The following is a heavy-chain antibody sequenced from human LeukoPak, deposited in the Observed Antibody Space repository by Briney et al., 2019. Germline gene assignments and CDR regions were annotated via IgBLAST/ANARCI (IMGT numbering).Heavy chain of an antibody. CDR3: ARSMVREVILSARRANWFDP. V-gene: IGHV4-39*07. D-gene: IGHD3-10*01. CDR1: GGSISSSSYY. J-gene: IGHJ5*02. Sequence: PSETLSLTCTVSGGSISSSSYYLGWIRQPPGKGLEWIGEINHSGSTSYNPSLKSRVTISLYTSKNQFSLKLSSVTAADTAVYYCARSMVREVILSARRANWFDPWGQGTLVTVSS. CDR2: INHSGST.